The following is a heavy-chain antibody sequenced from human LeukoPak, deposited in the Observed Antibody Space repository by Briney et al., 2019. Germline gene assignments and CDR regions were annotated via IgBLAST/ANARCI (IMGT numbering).Heavy chain of an antibody. CDR2: IYHSGST. Sequence: SQTLSLTCAVSGGSISSGGYSWSWIRQPPGKGLEWIGYIYHSGSTYYNPSLKSRVTISVDRPKNQFSLKLSSVTAADTAVYYCARGGSSGWYVFDYWGQGTLVTVSS. CDR1: GGSISSGGYS. D-gene: IGHD6-19*01. J-gene: IGHJ4*02. CDR3: ARGGSSGWYVFDY. V-gene: IGHV4-30-2*01.